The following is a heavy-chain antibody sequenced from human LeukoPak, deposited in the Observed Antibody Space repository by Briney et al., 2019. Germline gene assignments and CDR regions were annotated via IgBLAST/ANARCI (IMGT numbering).Heavy chain of an antibody. Sequence: PSETLSLTCTVSGGSISSYYWSWIRQPPGKGLEWIGYIYYSGSTNYNPSLKSRVTISVDTSKNQFSLKLSSVTAADTAVYYCARRRRKPDAFDIWGQGTMVTVSS. CDR1: GGSISSYY. CDR3: ARRRRKPDAFDI. D-gene: IGHD1-14*01. CDR2: IYYSGST. J-gene: IGHJ3*02. V-gene: IGHV4-59*08.